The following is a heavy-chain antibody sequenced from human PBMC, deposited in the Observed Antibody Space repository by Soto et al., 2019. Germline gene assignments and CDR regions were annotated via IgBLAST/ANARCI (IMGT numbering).Heavy chain of an antibody. CDR2: IIPIFGTA. V-gene: IGHV1-69*13. D-gene: IGHD6-25*01. J-gene: IGHJ4*02. CDR1: GGTFSSYA. Sequence: GASVKVSCKASGGTFSSYAISWVRQAPGQGLEWMGGIIPIFGTANYAQKFQGRVTITADESTSTAYMELGSLRSEDTAVYYCARDTAARIEPLFDYWGQGILVTVSS. CDR3: ARDTAARIEPLFDY.